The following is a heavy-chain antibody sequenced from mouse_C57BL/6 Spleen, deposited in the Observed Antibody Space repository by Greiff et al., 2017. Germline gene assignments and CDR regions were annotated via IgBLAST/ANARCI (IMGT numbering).Heavy chain of an antibody. D-gene: IGHD2-4*01. Sequence: EVKLVESGGDLVKPGGSLKLSCAASGFTFSSYGMSWVRQTPDKRLEWVATISSGGSYTYYPDSVKGRFTISRDNAKNTLYLQMSSLKSEDTAMYYCARQRFYDYEAFAYWGQGTLVTVSA. CDR2: ISSGGSYT. CDR3: ARQRFYDYEAFAY. J-gene: IGHJ3*01. CDR1: GFTFSSYG. V-gene: IGHV5-6*01.